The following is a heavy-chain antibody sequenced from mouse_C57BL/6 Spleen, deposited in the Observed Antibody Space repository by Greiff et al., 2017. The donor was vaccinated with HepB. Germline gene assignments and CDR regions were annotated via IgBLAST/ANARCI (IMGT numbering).Heavy chain of an antibody. Sequence: VQLKQSGAELVRPGASVKLSCTASGFNIKDDYMHWVKQRPEQGLEWIGWIDPENGDTEYASKFQGKATITADTSSNTAYLQLSSLTSEDTAVYYCTGDGYYKFAYWGQGTTLTVSS. CDR2: IDPENGDT. CDR1: GFNIKDDY. CDR3: TGDGYYKFAY. D-gene: IGHD2-3*01. V-gene: IGHV14-4*01. J-gene: IGHJ2*01.